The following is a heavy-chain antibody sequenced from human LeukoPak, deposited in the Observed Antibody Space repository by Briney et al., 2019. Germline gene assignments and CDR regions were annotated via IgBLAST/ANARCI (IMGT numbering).Heavy chain of an antibody. CDR3: ARGNEGYDYCWRH. D-gene: IGHD5-12*01. CDR1: GGTFSSYA. CDR2: IIPIFGTA. J-gene: IGHJ4*02. Sequence: SVKVSCKASGGTFSSYAISWVRQAPGQGLEWMGGIIPIFGTANYAQKFQGRVAITADESTSTAYMELSSLRSEDTAVYYCARGNEGYDYCWRHWGRGTLVTVSS. V-gene: IGHV1-69*13.